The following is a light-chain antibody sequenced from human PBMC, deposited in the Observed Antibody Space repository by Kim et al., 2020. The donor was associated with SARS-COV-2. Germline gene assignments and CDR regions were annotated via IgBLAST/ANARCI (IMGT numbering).Light chain of an antibody. J-gene: IGLJ3*02. CDR1: SSDVGGFDF. CDR2: DVS. CDR3: SSYTSSYTWV. V-gene: IGLV2-14*03. Sequence: QSVLTQPASVSGSPGQSITISCTGTSSDVGGFDFVSWYQQHPGKAPKFIIYDVSKRPSGVSNRFSGSKSGSTASLTISGLQAEDEADYYCSSYTSSYTWVFGGGTQLTVL.